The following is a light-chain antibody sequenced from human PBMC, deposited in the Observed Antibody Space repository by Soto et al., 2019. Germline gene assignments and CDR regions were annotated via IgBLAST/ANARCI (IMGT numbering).Light chain of an antibody. CDR1: SSDVGSYNL. CDR3: SSYTTSSTLV. J-gene: IGLJ3*02. V-gene: IGLV2-14*02. Sequence: QSVLTQPASVSGSPGQSITISCTGTSSDVGSYNLVSWYQQHPGKAPKLIIYDATKRPSGVSDRFSGSKSGNTASLTISGLQAEDEADYYCSSYTTSSTLVFGGGTKLTVL. CDR2: DAT.